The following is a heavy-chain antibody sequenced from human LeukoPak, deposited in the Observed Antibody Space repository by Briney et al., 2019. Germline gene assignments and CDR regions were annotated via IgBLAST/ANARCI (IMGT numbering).Heavy chain of an antibody. CDR2: ISYIGST. J-gene: IGHJ3*02. V-gene: IGHV4-59*11. D-gene: IGHD4-17*01. CDR3: ARDLVTVTKGFDI. Sequence: SDTVSLTCAVSADSFSSHYWTWIRQPPGKGLEGIGYISYIGSTNYNPSLKSRVTISIDTSKNQFSLKLSSVTAADTAVYYCARDLVTVTKGFDIWGQGTMVSVSS. CDR1: ADSFSSHY.